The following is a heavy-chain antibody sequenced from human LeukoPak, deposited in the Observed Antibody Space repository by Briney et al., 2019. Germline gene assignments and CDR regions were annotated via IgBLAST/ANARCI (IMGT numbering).Heavy chain of an antibody. CDR1: GFTFSRYR. J-gene: IGHJ4*02. D-gene: IGHD1-26*01. V-gene: IGHV3-74*01. CDR3: ARDESGDFDY. Sequence: QPGGSLRLSCAASGFTFSRYRMHWVRQAPGKGLVWVSRISSDGRSTSYADSVKGRFTISRDNAKNTLYLQMNSLRAEDTAVYYCARDESGDFDYWGQGTLVTVPS. CDR2: ISSDGRST.